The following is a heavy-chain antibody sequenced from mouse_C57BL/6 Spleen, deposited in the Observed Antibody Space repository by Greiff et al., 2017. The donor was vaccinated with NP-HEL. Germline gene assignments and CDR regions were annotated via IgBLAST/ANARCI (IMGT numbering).Heavy chain of an antibody. V-gene: IGHV1-64*01. CDR3: ARAYGSSAWFAD. CDR2: IHPNSGST. D-gene: IGHD1-1*01. J-gene: IGHJ3*01. Sequence: QVQLQQPGAELVKPGASVKLSCKASGYTFTSYWMHWVKQRPGQGLEWIGMIHPNSGSTNYNEKFKSKATLTVDKSSSTAYMQLSSLTSEDSAVYYCARAYGSSAWFADWGQGTLVTVSA. CDR1: GYTFTSYW.